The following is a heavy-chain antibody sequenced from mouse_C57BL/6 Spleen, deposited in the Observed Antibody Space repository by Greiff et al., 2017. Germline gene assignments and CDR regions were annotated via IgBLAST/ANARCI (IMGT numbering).Heavy chain of an antibody. CDR1: GYTFTSYW. D-gene: IGHD2-10*01. CDR2: IDPSDSYT. J-gene: IGHJ4*01. Sequence: VQLQQPGAELVMPGASVKLSCKASGYTFTSYWMHWVKQRPGQGLEWIGEIDPSDSYTNYNQKFKGKSTLTVDKSSSTAYMQLSSLTSEDSAVYYCAAYCYYAMDYWGQGTSVTVSS. CDR3: AAYCYYAMDY. V-gene: IGHV1-69*01.